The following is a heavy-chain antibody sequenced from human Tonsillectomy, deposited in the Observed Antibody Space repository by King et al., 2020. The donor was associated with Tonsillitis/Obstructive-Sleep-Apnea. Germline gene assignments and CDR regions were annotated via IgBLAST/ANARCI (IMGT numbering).Heavy chain of an antibody. D-gene: IGHD3-22*01. CDR2: VNQDGSEK. CDR3: ARRDYYGSSRYSGVTFVD. V-gene: IGHV3-7*02. CDR1: GFTFSTYW. J-gene: IGHJ4*02. Sequence: VQLVESGGGLVQPGGSLRLSCAASGFTFSTYWMNWVRQAPGKGLEWVASVNQDGSEKYYVDSVKGRFTISRDNAKNSLYLQMNSLRAEDTAVYYCARRDYYGSSRYSGVTFVDWGQGTLVTVSS.